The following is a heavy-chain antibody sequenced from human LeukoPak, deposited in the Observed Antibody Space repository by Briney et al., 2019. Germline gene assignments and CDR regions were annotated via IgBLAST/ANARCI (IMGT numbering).Heavy chain of an antibody. D-gene: IGHD1-26*01. V-gene: IGHV3-9*01. CDR1: GFTFDDYA. J-gene: IGHJ4*02. CDR3: ARDKVVGATFFDY. CDR2: ISWNSGSI. Sequence: GGSLRLSCAASGFTFDDYAMHWVRQAPGKGLEWVSGISWNSGSIGYADSVKGRFTISRDNAKNSLYLQMNSLRDEDTAVYYCARDKVVGATFFDYWGQGTLVTVSS.